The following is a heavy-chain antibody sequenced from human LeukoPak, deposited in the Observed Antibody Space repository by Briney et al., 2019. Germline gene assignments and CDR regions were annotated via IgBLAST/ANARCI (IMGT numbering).Heavy chain of an antibody. V-gene: IGHV4-39*07. CDR2: LNYSGTT. J-gene: IGHJ2*01. CDR1: GGSISGSTSY. CDR3: ATRGGDYESSEYWLFGL. Sequence: PSETLSLTCTVSGGSISGSTSYWGWIRQSPGKGLEWIGLLNYSGTTYYNPSFKSRVFISIDRSRTQFSLKLSSVTAADTGVYYCATRGGDYESSEYWLFGLWGRGTLVTVSS. D-gene: IGHD3-22*01.